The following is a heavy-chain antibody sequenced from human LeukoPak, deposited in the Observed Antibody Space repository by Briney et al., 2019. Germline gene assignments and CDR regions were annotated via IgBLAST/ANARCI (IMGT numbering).Heavy chain of an antibody. J-gene: IGHJ4*02. CDR3: ATIPKGSSGWFSEDY. V-gene: IGHV4-59*01. Sequence: MASQTLSLTCTVAGASISSYYWSWIRQPPRKGLEWIGYIYYSGSTNYNPSLKSRVTISVDTSKNQFSLKLSSVTAADTAVYYCATIPKGSSGWFSEDYWGQGTLVTVSS. CDR2: IYYSGST. CDR1: GASISSYY. D-gene: IGHD6-19*01.